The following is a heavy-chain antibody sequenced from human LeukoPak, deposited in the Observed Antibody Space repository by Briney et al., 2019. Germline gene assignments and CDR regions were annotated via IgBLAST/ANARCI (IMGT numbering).Heavy chain of an antibody. CDR3: ARLKGSGVFDY. CDR2: IIPIFGTA. J-gene: IGHJ4*02. CDR1: GGTFSSYA. D-gene: IGHD2-15*01. Sequence: ASVKVSCKASGGTFSSYAISWVRQAPGQGLEWMGRIIPIFGTANYAQKFQGRVTITTDESTSTAYMELSSLRSEDTAVYYCARLKGSGVFDYWDQGTLVTVSS. V-gene: IGHV1-69*05.